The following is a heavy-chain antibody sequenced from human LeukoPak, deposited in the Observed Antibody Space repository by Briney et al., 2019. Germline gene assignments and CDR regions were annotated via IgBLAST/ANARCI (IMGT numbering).Heavy chain of an antibody. J-gene: IGHJ4*02. CDR3: AKGGSCFDY. V-gene: IGHV3-23*01. CDR1: GFTFSSYA. CDR2: ISGSGGST. Sequence: GGSLRLSCAASGFTFSSYAMHWVRQAPGKGLEWVSGISGSGGSTSYADSVKGRFTISRDNSKNTLYVQMNSLRAEDTAVYYCAKGGSCFDYWGQGTLVTVSS. D-gene: IGHD2-15*01.